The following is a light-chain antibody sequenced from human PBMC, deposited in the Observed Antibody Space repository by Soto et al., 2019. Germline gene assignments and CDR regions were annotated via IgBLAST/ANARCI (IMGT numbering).Light chain of an antibody. Sequence: ELVITQSPATLSVTPGERATLSCSSSQSVSSLLAWYQQTPGQAPRPLIYDASTRAAGVPARFSGSGSGTEFSLTISSLQSEDFARYYCQQYSQWPLYTFGQGTKVDIK. CDR2: DAS. CDR1: QSVSSL. CDR3: QQYSQWPLYT. V-gene: IGKV3-15*01. J-gene: IGKJ2*01.